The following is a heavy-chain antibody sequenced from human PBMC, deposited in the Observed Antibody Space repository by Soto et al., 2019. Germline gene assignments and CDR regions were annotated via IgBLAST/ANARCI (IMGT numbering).Heavy chain of an antibody. J-gene: IGHJ4*02. CDR1: GFTFSSYG. CDR3: VSDRGYGHASVPYS. CDR2: ISYDGGLQ. Sequence: QAQLVESGGGVVQPGRSLRLSCAASGFTFSSYGMHWVRQAPGTGLEWVAVISYDGGLQHYADSVKGRFTISRDHSKNVVLLQMNSLRAEDTAVYYCVSDRGYGHASVPYSWGQGTLVSVSS. V-gene: IGHV3-30*03. D-gene: IGHD5-18*01.